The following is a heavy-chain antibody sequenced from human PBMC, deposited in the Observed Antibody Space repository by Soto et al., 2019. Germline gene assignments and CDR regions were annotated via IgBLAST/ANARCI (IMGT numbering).Heavy chain of an antibody. Sequence: SETLSLTCTVSGISLSSGGYYWNWIRQHPGKGLEWIGYIYFSGNTNYNPSLKSRVTISIDTSKNQFSLRLASVTAADTAFYFCGSVRPSGYVLSWGQGTLVIVSS. CDR3: GSVRPSGYVLS. D-gene: IGHD6-25*01. CDR2: IYFSGNT. V-gene: IGHV4-61*08. CDR1: GISLSSGGYY. J-gene: IGHJ5*02.